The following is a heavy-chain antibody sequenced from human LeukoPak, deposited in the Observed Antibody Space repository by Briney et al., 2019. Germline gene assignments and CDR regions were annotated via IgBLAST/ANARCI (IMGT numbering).Heavy chain of an antibody. D-gene: IGHD6-13*01. V-gene: IGHV3-23*01. CDR1: GFTFSSYA. Sequence: PGGSLRLSCAASGFTFSSYAMSWVRQAPGKGLEWVSAISGSGGSTYYADSVKGRFTISRDNSKNTLYLQMNSLRAEDTAVYYCARDPALYSSSWYVPYLFDYWGQGTLVTVSS. CDR2: ISGSGGST. CDR3: ARDPALYSSSWYVPYLFDY. J-gene: IGHJ4*02.